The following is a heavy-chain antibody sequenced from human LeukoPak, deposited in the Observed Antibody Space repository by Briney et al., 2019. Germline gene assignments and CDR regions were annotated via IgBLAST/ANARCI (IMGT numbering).Heavy chain of an antibody. CDR2: ISYDGSNK. CDR1: GFTFSSYA. Sequence: GGSLRLSCAASGFTFSSYAIHWVRQAPGKGLEWVAVISYDGSNKYYADSVKGRFTISRDNSKNTLYLQMNSLRAEDTAVYYCARDGDNWNDVRYFDYWGQGTLVTVSS. V-gene: IGHV3-30*01. CDR3: ARDGDNWNDVRYFDY. J-gene: IGHJ4*02. D-gene: IGHD1-1*01.